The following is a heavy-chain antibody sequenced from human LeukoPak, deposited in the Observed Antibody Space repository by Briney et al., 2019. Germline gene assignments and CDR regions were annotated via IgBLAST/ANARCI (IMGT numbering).Heavy chain of an antibody. CDR3: AISSYYSGSYFDY. J-gene: IGHJ4*02. Sequence: ASVKVFCKASGYTFTGYYMHWVRQAPGQGLEWMGWINPNSGGTNYAQKFQGRVTMTRDTSISTAYMEPSRLRSDDTAVYYCAISSYYSGSYFDYWGQGALVTVSS. V-gene: IGHV1-2*02. D-gene: IGHD1-26*01. CDR2: INPNSGGT. CDR1: GYTFTGYY.